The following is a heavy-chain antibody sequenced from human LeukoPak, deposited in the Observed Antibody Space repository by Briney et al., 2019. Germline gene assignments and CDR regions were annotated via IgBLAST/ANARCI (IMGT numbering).Heavy chain of an antibody. CDR2: MNPNSSNT. D-gene: IGHD2-2*01. Sequence: GASVKVSCKASGYTFTSYDINWVRQATGQGLEWMGWMNPNSSNTGYAQKFQGRVNMTRNTSISTAYMELSSLRSEDTAVYYCGVVVPAAYYYYMDVWGKGTTVTVSS. CDR1: GYTFTSYD. J-gene: IGHJ6*03. CDR3: GVVVPAAYYYYMDV. V-gene: IGHV1-8*02.